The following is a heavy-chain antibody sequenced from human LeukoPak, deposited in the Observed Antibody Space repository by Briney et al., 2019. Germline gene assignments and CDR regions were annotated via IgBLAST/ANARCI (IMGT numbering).Heavy chain of an antibody. CDR2: IKSKTDGGTT. V-gene: IGHV3-15*01. J-gene: IGHJ4*02. D-gene: IGHD3-9*01. Sequence: GGSLRLSCAASGFTFSNAWMNWVRQAPGKGLEGVGRIKSKTDGGTTDYAAPGKGRFTISRDDSKNTLDLQMNSLKTEETAVYYCTTDPITYYDILTGYYLFDYWGQGTLVTVSS. CDR3: TTDPITYYDILTGYYLFDY. CDR1: GFTFSNAW.